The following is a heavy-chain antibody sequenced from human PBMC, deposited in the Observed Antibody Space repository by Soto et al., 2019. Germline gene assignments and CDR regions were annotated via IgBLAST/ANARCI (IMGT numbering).Heavy chain of an antibody. CDR1: GFTLSSYA. J-gene: IGHJ4*02. Sequence: GGSLTLSCAPSGFTLSSYAISWVRQAPGKGLEWVAAIIGSGGSTYYADYVQGRFTITREKSKNTLYLQMNSLRAEDTAVYYCAKVSKYYYDSSGYYGPNYYFDYWGQGTLVTVSS. CDR2: IIGSGGST. CDR3: AKVSKYYYDSSGYYGPNYYFDY. V-gene: IGHV3-23*01. D-gene: IGHD3-22*01.